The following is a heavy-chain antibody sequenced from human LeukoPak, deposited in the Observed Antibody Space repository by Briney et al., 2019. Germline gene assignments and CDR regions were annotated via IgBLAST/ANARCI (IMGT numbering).Heavy chain of an antibody. CDR1: GFTFGYHA. CDR2: IRSKAYGGTT. CDR3: TRDGGVYPIYYFDY. Sequence: SLRLSRTASGFTFGYHAMSWVRPAPGKGLVWGGFIRSKAYGGTTEYAASVKGRFTISRDDSKSIAYLQMNSLKTEDTAVYYCTRDGGVYPIYYFDYWGQGTLVTVSS. J-gene: IGHJ4*02. V-gene: IGHV3-49*04. D-gene: IGHD6-13*01.